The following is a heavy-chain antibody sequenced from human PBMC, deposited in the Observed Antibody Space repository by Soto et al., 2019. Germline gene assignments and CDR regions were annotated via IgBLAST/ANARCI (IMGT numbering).Heavy chain of an antibody. CDR2: INPSGGST. D-gene: IGHD2-15*01. CDR3: ARVCSGGSCYDY. J-gene: IGHJ4*02. Sequence: QVQLVQSGAEVKKPGASVKVSCKASGYTFTSYYMHWVRQAPGQGLEWMGIINPSGGSTSYAQKSQGTVTMTSDTSTSTVYVELSSLRSEASAVFYCARVCSGGSCYDYWGQGTLVTVSS. CDR1: GYTFTSYY. V-gene: IGHV1-46*01.